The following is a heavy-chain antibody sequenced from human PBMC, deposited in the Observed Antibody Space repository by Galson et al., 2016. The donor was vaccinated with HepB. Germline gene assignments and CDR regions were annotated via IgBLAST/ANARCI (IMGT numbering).Heavy chain of an antibody. CDR2: INAGNGKT. CDR1: GYTFTSYA. CDR3: ARAYSTSPFSDYSSGWFFDY. Sequence: SVKVSCKASGYTFTSYAMHWVRQAPGQRLEWMGWINAGNGKTKYSQKFQGRVTITRDKSASTAYMELSSLRSEDTAVYYCARAYSTSPFSDYSSGWFFDYWGQGTLVTVSS. D-gene: IGHD6-19*01. V-gene: IGHV1-3*01. J-gene: IGHJ4*02.